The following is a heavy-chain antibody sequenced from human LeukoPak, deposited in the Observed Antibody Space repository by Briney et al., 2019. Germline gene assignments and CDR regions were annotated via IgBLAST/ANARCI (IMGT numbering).Heavy chain of an antibody. V-gene: IGHV3-30-3*01. CDR2: ISYDGSNK. CDR1: GFTFSSYA. Sequence: PGGSLRLSCAASGFTFSSYAMHWVRQAPGKGLEWVAVISYDGSNKYYADSVKGRFTISRDNSKNTLYLQMNSLRAEDTAVYYCASVPVLRDYWGQGTLVTVSS. J-gene: IGHJ4*02. CDR3: ASVPVLRDY. D-gene: IGHD2-15*01.